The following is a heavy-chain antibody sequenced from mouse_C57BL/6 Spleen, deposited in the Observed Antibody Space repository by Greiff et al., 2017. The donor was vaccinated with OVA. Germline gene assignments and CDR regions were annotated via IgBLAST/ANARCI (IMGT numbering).Heavy chain of an antibody. J-gene: IGHJ3*01. CDR1: GYTFTDYY. CDR3: ARAYYSNYGWFAY. Sequence: QVQLKESGAELVRPGASVKLSCKASGYTFTDYYINWVKQRPGQGLEWIARIYPGSGNTYYNEKFKGKATLTAEKSSSTAYMQLSSLTSEDSAVYFCARAYYSNYGWFAYWGQGTLVTVSA. CDR2: IYPGSGNT. D-gene: IGHD2-5*01. V-gene: IGHV1-76*01.